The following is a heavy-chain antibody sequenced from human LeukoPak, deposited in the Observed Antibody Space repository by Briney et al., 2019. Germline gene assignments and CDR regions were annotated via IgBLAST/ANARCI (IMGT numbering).Heavy chain of an antibody. D-gene: IGHD5-12*01. V-gene: IGHV4-30-4*01. Sequence: SSETLSLTCTVSGGSISSGDYYWSWIRQPPGKGLEWIGYIYYSGSTYYNLSLKSRVTISVDTSKNQFSLKLSSVTAADTAVYCCARVGSGYDWEDFDYWGQGTLVTVSS. CDR2: IYYSGST. CDR3: ARVGSGYDWEDFDY. CDR1: GGSISSGDYY. J-gene: IGHJ4*02.